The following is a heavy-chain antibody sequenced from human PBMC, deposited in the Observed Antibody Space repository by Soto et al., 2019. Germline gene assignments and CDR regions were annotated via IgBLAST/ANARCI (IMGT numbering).Heavy chain of an antibody. CDR3: ARXXXSXXWTLDY. V-gene: IGHV3-30-3*01. CDR2: ISYDGSNK. CDR1: GXTXSSYA. Sequence: QVQLVESGGGVVQPGRSLRLSCAXSGXTXSSYAMHWVRQAPGKGLEWVAVISYDGSNKYYADSVKGRFTISRDNSKNTLYLQMNSLRAEDTAVXXXARXXXSXXWTLDYWGQGTLVTVSS. J-gene: IGHJ4*02.